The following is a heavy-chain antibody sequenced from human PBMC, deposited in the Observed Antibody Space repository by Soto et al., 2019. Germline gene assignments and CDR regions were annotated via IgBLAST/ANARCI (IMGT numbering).Heavy chain of an antibody. Sequence: GGSLRLSCAASGFTFSTYAIHWVRQTPGKGLEWVALISSDGSITYYAGFVKGRFTVSRDNSKNTLYLQMDSLKTEDTAVYYCARASGLSYGSRFDFWGQGALVTVSS. CDR3: ARASGLSYGSRFDF. CDR2: ISSDGSIT. CDR1: GFTFSTYA. J-gene: IGHJ4*02. D-gene: IGHD5-18*01. V-gene: IGHV3-30-3*01.